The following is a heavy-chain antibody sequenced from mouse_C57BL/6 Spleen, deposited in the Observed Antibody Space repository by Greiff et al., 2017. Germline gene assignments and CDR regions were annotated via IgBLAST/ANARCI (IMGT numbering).Heavy chain of an antibody. D-gene: IGHD1-1*01. J-gene: IGHJ3*01. Sequence: EVQLVESGGGLVQPGGSMKLSCAASGFTFSDAWMDWVRQSPEKGLEWVAEIRNKANNHATYYAESVKGRFTISRDDSKSSVYLQMNSLRAEDTGIYYCTTTVGRAWFAYWGQGTLVTVSA. CDR3: TTTVGRAWFAY. CDR2: IRNKANNHAT. CDR1: GFTFSDAW. V-gene: IGHV6-6*01.